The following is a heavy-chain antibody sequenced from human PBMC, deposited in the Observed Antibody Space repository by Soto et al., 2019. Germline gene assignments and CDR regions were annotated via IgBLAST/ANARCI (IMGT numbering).Heavy chain of an antibody. CDR3: AREQMVAAAGDRYSMAV. CDR1: GFTFSSYG. J-gene: IGHJ6*04. Sequence: QVQLVESGGGVVQPGRSLRLSCAASGFTFSSYGMHWVRQAPGKGLEWVAVIWYDGSNKYYADSVKGRFTISRDNSKNTLDLRRNILRAEDTSVYYCAREQMVAAAGDRYSMAVWGEGTTVTVSS. D-gene: IGHD6-13*01. CDR2: IWYDGSNK. V-gene: IGHV3-33*01.